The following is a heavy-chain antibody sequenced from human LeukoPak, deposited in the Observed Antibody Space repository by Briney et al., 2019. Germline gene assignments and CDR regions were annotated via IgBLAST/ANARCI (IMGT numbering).Heavy chain of an antibody. Sequence: GGSLRLSCAASGFTFDDYAMHWVRQAPGKGLEWDSLISGDGGSTYYADSVKGRFTISRDNSKNSLYLQMNSLRTEDTALYYCAKAHPFRLSLRVLDYWGQGILVTVSS. D-gene: IGHD3-22*01. V-gene: IGHV3-43*02. J-gene: IGHJ4*02. CDR3: AKAHPFRLSLRVLDY. CDR1: GFTFDDYA. CDR2: ISGDGGST.